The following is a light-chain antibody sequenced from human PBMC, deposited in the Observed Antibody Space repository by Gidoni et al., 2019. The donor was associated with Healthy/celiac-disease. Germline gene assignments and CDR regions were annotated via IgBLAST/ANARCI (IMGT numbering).Light chain of an antibody. CDR3: QQYYSYPLT. CDR2: AAS. J-gene: IGKJ4*01. V-gene: IGKV1-8*01. CDR1: QGISSY. Sequence: AIRMTQSPSSFSASTGDRVTITCRASQGISSYLAWYQQQPGKAPKLLLYAASTLQSGVPSRFSGSGSGTDFTLTISCLQSEDFATYYCQQYYSYPLTFGGGTKVEIK.